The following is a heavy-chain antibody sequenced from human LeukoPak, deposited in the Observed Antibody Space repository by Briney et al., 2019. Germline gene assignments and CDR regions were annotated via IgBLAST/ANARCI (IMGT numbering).Heavy chain of an antibody. CDR3: ARDYGDY. D-gene: IGHD3-16*01. CDR2: ISYDGSNK. J-gene: IGHJ4*02. CDR1: GFTFSSYA. V-gene: IGHV3-30*04. Sequence: GGSLRLSCAASGFTFSSYAMHWVRQAPGKGLEWMAVISYDGSNKYYADSVKGRFTISRDNSKNTLYLQMNSLRAEDTAVYYCARDYGDYWGQGTLVTVSS.